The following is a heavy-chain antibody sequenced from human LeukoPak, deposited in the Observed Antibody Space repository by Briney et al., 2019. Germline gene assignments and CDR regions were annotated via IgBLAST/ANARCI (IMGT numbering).Heavy chain of an antibody. CDR2: ISGSGGST. V-gene: IGHV3-23*01. J-gene: IGHJ4*02. D-gene: IGHD3-10*01. CDR3: AKDKSYYYDSGSYGLDY. Sequence: GGSLRLSCAASGFTFSSYAMSWVRQAPGKGLEWVSAISGSGGSTYYADSVKGRLTISRDNSKNTLYLQMNSLRAEDTAVYYCAKDKSYYYDSGSYGLDYWGQGTLVTVSS. CDR1: GFTFSSYA.